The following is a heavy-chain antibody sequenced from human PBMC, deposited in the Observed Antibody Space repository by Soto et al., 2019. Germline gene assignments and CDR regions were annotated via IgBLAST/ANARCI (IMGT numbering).Heavy chain of an antibody. J-gene: IGHJ3*02. V-gene: IGHV1-18*01. CDR2: ISAYNGNT. CDR1: GYTFTSYG. CDR3: ARPRMEEDDKDAFDI. Sequence: VKVSCKASGYTFTSYGISWVRQAPGQGLEWMGWISAYNGNTNYAQKLQGRVTMTTDTSTSTAYMELRSLRSDDTAVYYCARPRMEEDDKDAFDIWGQGTMVTVSS. D-gene: IGHD1-1*01.